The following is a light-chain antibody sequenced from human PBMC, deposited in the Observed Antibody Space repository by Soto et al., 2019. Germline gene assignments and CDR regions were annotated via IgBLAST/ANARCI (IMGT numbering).Light chain of an antibody. CDR1: QSVSSSY. V-gene: IGKV3-20*01. CDR3: QQYGSSPRYT. J-gene: IGKJ2*01. Sequence: EIVLTQSPGTLSLSPGERATLSCRASQSVSSSYLAWYQQKPGQAPRLLIYGAYSRATGSPDRFSGSGSGTDFTVTISRLEPEDFAVYYCQQYGSSPRYTFGQGTKLQIQ. CDR2: GAY.